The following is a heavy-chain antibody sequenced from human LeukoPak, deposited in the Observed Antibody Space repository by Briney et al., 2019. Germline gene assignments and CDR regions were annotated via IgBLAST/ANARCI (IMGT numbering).Heavy chain of an antibody. D-gene: IGHD5-12*01. V-gene: IGHV3-23*01. CDR3: AKGSGYSGYDLSGFFDY. J-gene: IGHJ4*02. CDR2: ISGSGGGT. CDR1: GFTFNNYA. Sequence: GGSLRLSCAASGFTFNNYAMSWVRQAPGKGLEWVSAISGSGGGTYYADSVTGRFTISRDNSKNTLYLQMNSLRAEDMALYYCAKGSGYSGYDLSGFFDYWGQGTLVTVSS.